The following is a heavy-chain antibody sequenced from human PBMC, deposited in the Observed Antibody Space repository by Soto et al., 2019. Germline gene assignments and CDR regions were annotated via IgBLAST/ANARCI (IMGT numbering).Heavy chain of an antibody. Sequence: QVGLTESGPGLVRPSETLSLNCSVSGGFVTSPTYYWTWVRQAPGSGLEWVAYIHSSGNTKYNPSLQSRVTLSIDASQNQFPLKLRSVTSADTAGYYCARKGWSGGGDYWGQGTLVTVSS. CDR3: ARKGWSGGGDY. CDR1: GGFVTSPTYY. D-gene: IGHD3-3*01. V-gene: IGHV4-61*01. J-gene: IGHJ4*02. CDR2: IHSSGNT.